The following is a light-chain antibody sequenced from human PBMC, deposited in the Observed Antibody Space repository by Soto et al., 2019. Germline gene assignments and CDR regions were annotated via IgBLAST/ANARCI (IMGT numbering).Light chain of an antibody. CDR1: KMVRSY. V-gene: IGKV3-11*01. CDR3: QQRSNWPT. Sequence: EIVLTQSPPTLPFFPGERAPSSCRASKMVRSYLAWYQQKPGRAPRLLIYDASNRATGIPARFSGSGSGTDFTLTISSLEPEDFAVYYCQQRSNWPTFGGGTKVEIK. CDR2: DAS. J-gene: IGKJ4*01.